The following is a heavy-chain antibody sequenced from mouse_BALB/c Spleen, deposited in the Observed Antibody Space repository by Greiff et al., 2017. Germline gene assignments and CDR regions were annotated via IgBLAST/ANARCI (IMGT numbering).Heavy chain of an antibody. D-gene: IGHD2-3*01. J-gene: IGHJ2*01. CDR2: IDPETGGT. CDR1: GYTFTDYE. CDR3: TRWDDGFYYFDY. V-gene: IGHV1-15*01. Sequence: VHLVESGAELVRPGASVTLSCKASGYTFTDYEMHWVKQTPVHGLEWIGAIDPETGGTAYNQKFKGKATLTADKSSSTAYMELRSLTSEDSAVYYCTRWDDGFYYFDYWGQGTTLTVSS.